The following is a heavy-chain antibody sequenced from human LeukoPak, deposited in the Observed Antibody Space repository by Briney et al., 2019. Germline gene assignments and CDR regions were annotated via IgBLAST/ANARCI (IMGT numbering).Heavy chain of an antibody. V-gene: IGHV3-30*02. D-gene: IGHD3-22*01. J-gene: IGHJ3*02. Sequence: PGGSLRLSCAASGFTFSSYGMHWVRQAPGKGLEWVAFIRYDGSNKYYADSVKGRFTISRDNAKNSLYLQMNSLRAEDTAVYYCAREYDSSGHDAFDIWGQGTMVTVSS. CDR1: GFTFSSYG. CDR3: AREYDSSGHDAFDI. CDR2: IRYDGSNK.